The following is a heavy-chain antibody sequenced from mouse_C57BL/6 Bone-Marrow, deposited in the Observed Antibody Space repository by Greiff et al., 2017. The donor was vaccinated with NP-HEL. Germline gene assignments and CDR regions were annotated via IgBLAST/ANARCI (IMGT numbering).Heavy chain of an antibody. CDR3: GRSPAYGSRWYLDV. J-gene: IGHJ1*01. Sequence: VQLQQSGTELVKPGASVKLSCKASDYTFTNYDIHWVRQRPEQGLAWIGWIFPGDGRTEYNERFKGKATLTTDKSSSTAYMQLSRLTSEDSAVYFCGRSPAYGSRWYLDVWGAGTTVTVSS. D-gene: IGHD1-1*01. V-gene: IGHV1S56*01. CDR1: DYTFTNYD. CDR2: IFPGDGRT.